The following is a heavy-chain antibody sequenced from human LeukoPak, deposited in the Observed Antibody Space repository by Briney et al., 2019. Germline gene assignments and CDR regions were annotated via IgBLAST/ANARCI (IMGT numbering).Heavy chain of an antibody. D-gene: IGHD4-17*01. CDR1: GGTFSSYA. CDR2: IIPIFGTA. V-gene: IGHV1-69*13. J-gene: IGHJ4*02. Sequence: ASVKVSCKASGGTFSSYAISWVRQAPGQGLEWMGGIIPIFGTANYAQKFQGRVTITADESTSTAYMELSSLRSEDTAVYYCARDPSFGDYFVYFDDWGQGTLVTVSS. CDR3: ARDPSFGDYFVYFDD.